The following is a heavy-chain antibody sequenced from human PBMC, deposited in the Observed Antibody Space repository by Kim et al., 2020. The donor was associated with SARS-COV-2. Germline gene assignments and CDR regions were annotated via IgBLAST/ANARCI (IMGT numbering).Heavy chain of an antibody. J-gene: IGHJ3*02. CDR1: GFTFSDSP. V-gene: IGHV3-73*01. CDR2: IRSKANSYAT. Sequence: GGSLRLSCAASGFTFSDSPMHWVRQASGKGLEWVGRIRSKANSYATAYAASVRGRFIISRDDSKNTAYLQMNSLKTADTAVYYCTRIPGTPFAFWDAFV. D-gene: IGHD1-1*01. CDR3: TRIPGTPFAFWDAFV.